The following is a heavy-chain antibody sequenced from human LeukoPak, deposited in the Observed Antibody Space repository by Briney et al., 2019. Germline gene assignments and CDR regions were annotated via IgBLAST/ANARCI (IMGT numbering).Heavy chain of an antibody. J-gene: IGHJ4*02. V-gene: IGHV4-39*01. CDR1: GDSISSSTYY. Sequence: PSETLSLTCAVSGDSISSSTYYWGWIRQPPGKGLEWIGSLYYSGSTYYNPSLRSRVTISVDTSKNQLSLKVTSVTAADTAVYYCAERDVSSGRYGLDYWGQGTLVTVSS. D-gene: IGHD1-26*01. CDR2: LYYSGST. CDR3: AERDVSSGRYGLDY.